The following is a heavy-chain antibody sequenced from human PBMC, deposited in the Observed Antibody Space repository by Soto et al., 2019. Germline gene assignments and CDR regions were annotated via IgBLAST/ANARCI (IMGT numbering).Heavy chain of an antibody. V-gene: IGHV3-66*01. CDR3: ASSLTSATFDY. CDR1: GLTVSINY. J-gene: IGHJ4*02. CDR2: LTSGGTT. Sequence: GGSLRLSCAASGLTVSINYMSWVRQPPGKGLEWVSILTSGGTTYYADSVRGRFTISRDNSKNTLYLQMSSLRAEDTAVYYCASSLTSATFDYWGQGTPVTVSS.